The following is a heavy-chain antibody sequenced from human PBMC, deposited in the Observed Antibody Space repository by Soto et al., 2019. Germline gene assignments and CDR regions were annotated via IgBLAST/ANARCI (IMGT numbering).Heavy chain of an antibody. CDR3: AKDRSRSSHRYGMDV. CDR2: ISYDGSNK. J-gene: IGHJ6*02. Sequence: GGSLRLSCAASGFTFSSYGMHWVRQAPGKGLEWVAVISYDGSNKYYADSVKGRFTISRDNSKNTLYLQMNSLRAEDAAVYYCAKDRSRSSHRYGMDVWGQGTTVTVSS. V-gene: IGHV3-30*18. D-gene: IGHD1-26*01. CDR1: GFTFSSYG.